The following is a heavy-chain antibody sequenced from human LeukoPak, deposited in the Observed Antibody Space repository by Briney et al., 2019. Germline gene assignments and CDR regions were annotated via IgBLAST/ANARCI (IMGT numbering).Heavy chain of an antibody. CDR3: ARDLVPTSGTTNY. CDR1: GFSFDDYA. Sequence: GGSLRLSCAASGFSFDDYAMHWVRQAPGKGLEWVSGINWNSGSIDYAESVKGRFTISRDNAKNSLFLQMNSLRAENTAMYYCARDLVPTSGTTNYWGQGALVTVSS. V-gene: IGHV3-9*01. J-gene: IGHJ4*02. D-gene: IGHD1-1*01. CDR2: INWNSGSI.